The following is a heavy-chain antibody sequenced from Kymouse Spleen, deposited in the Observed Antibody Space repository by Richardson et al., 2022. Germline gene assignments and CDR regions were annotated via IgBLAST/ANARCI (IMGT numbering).Heavy chain of an antibody. J-gene: IGHJ4*02. CDR1: GGSFSGYY. V-gene: IGHV4-34*01. CDR2: INHSGST. Sequence: QVQLQQWGAGLLKPSETLSLTCAVYGGSFSGYYWSWIRQPPGKGLEWIGEINHSGSTNYNPSLKSRVTISVDTSKNQFSLKLSSVTAADTAVYYCARYVDIVATIDNYFDYWGQGTLVTVSS. D-gene: IGHD5-12*01. CDR3: ARYVDIVATIDNYFDY.